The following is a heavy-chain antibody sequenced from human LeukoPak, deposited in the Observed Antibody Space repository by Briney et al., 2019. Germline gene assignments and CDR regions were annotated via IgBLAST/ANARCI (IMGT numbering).Heavy chain of an antibody. CDR3: ATLPTL. D-gene: IGHD1-26*01. CDR1: GFTFSSYW. J-gene: IGHJ4*02. CDR2: INHNGNVS. V-gene: IGHV3-7*03. Sequence: PGGSLRLSCAASGFTFSSYWMNWARQAPGKGLEWVASINHNGNVSYYVDSVKGRFTISRDNAKNSLYLQMSNLRAEDTAVYYCATLPTLWGQGTLVTVSS.